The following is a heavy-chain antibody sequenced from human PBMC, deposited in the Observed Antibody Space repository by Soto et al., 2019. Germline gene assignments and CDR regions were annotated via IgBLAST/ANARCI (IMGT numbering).Heavy chain of an antibody. CDR2: INWKGGNT. CDR1: GFTFDDYG. V-gene: IGHV3-20*04. J-gene: IGHJ6*02. D-gene: IGHD5-12*01. CDR3: ARALGATIFYYGMDV. Sequence: PGGSLRLSCAASGFTFDDYGMSWVRQTPGKGLEWVSGINWKGGNTGYADSVKGRITISRDNAKNSLYLQMNSLRAEYTALYYCARALGATIFYYGMDVWGQGTTVTVSS.